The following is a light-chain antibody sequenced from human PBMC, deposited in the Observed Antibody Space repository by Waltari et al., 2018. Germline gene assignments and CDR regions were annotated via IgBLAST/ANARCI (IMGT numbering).Light chain of an antibody. CDR3: QQYKSYPVT. CDR1: QAINNW. Sequence: DIQMTHSPSTLSAAVGDRVPFTCRASQAINNWLAWYQQKPGKAPKVLIYKASILESGVSSRFSGSGSGTEFTLTINSLQADDSATYYCQQYKSYPVTFGPGTKVDVK. CDR2: KAS. V-gene: IGKV1-5*03. J-gene: IGKJ1*01.